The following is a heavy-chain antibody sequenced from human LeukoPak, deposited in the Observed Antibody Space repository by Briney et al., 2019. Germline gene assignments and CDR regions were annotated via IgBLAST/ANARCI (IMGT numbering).Heavy chain of an antibody. Sequence: SQTLSLTCAISGDSVSSNIAAWNWIRQSPSRGLEWLGRTYYRSTWYNDYAVSVKSRITINPDTSKNQFSLQLNSVTPEDTAVYYCARSWDSSSSNGFDPWGQGTLVTVSS. CDR3: ARSWDSSSSNGFDP. CDR1: GDSVSSNIAA. CDR2: TYYRSTWYN. V-gene: IGHV6-1*01. D-gene: IGHD6-6*01. J-gene: IGHJ5*02.